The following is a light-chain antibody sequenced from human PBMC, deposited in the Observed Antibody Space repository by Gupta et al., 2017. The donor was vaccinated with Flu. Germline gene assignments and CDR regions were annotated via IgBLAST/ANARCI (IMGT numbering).Light chain of an antibody. Sequence: DIVMTQSPDSLAVSLGERATINCKSSQSVLYSSNNKNYLAWYQQKPGQPPKLLIYWASTRESGVPDRFTGSGSGTDFTLTISILHAEDVAVYYCHQYAGTPLTFGGGTKVEIK. J-gene: IGKJ4*01. CDR2: WAS. CDR3: HQYAGTPLT. CDR1: QSVLYSSNNKNY. V-gene: IGKV4-1*01.